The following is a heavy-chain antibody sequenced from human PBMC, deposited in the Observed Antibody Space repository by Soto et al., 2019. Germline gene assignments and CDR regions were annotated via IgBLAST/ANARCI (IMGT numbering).Heavy chain of an antibody. J-gene: IGHJ5*02. V-gene: IGHV3-15*01. CDR1: GFTFSNAW. D-gene: IGHD6-13*01. CDR2: IKSKTDGGTT. CDR3: TTGLPEYSSSWYMSGPQKNWFDP. Sequence: GGSLRLSCAASGFTFSNAWMSWVRQAPGKGLEWVGRIKSKTDGGTTDYAAPVKGRFTISRDDSNNTLYLQMNSLKTEDTAVYYCTTGLPEYSSSWYMSGPQKNWFDPWGQGTLVTVSS.